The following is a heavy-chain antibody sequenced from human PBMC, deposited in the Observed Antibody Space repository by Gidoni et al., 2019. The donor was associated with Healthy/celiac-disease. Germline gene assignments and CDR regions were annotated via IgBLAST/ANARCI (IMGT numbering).Heavy chain of an antibody. CDR2: IWYDGSNK. CDR1: GCTFSSYG. J-gene: IGHJ2*01. CDR3: ARDKEIAAAGTDWYFDL. V-gene: IGHV3-33*01. D-gene: IGHD6-13*01. Sequence: QVQLVESGGGVVQPGRSLRLSGAASGCTFSSYGMHWVRQAPGKGLEWVAVIWYDGSNKYYADSVKGRFTLSRDNSKNTLYLQMNSLRAEDTAVYYCARDKEIAAAGTDWYFDLWGRGTLVTVSS.